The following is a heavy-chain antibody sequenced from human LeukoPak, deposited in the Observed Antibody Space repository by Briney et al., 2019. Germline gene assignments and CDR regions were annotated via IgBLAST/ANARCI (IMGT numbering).Heavy chain of an antibody. J-gene: IGHJ4*02. CDR1: GGSISSGGYY. CDR3: ARDSYYDPRFDY. Sequence: SQTLSLTCTVSGGSISSGGYYWSWIRQPPGKGLEWIGYIYYSGSTFYNPSLKSRVTISVDTSKNQFSLKLSSVTAPDTAVYYCARDSYYDPRFDYWGQGILVTVSS. D-gene: IGHD3-22*01. CDR2: IYYSGST. V-gene: IGHV4-30-4*01.